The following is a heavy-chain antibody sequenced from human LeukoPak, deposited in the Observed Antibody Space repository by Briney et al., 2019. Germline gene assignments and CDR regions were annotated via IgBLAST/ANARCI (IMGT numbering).Heavy chain of an antibody. CDR1: GFTVSSNY. D-gene: IGHD6-19*01. CDR2: IYSGGST. J-gene: IGHJ4*02. V-gene: IGHV3-66*01. CDR3: ARAPGIAVAGYFDY. Sequence: GGSLRLSCAASGFTVSSNYMSWVRQAPGKGLDWVSVIYSGGSTYYADSVKGRFTISRDNSKNTLYLQMNSLRAEDTAVYYCARAPGIAVAGYFDYWGQGTLVTVSS.